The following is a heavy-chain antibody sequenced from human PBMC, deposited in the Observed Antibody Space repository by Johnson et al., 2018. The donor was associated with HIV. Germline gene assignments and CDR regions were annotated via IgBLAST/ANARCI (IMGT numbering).Heavy chain of an antibody. CDR2: INSDGSST. CDR3: ARDRLLYSGSSVDTFDI. Sequence: EVQLVESGGGLVQPGGSLRLSCAASRFTFSSYWMHWVRQAPGKGLVWVSRINSDGSSTSYADSVKGRFTISRDNAKNTLYLQMNSLRAEDTAMYYCARDRLLYSGSSVDTFDIWGQGTMVTVSS. V-gene: IGHV3-74*01. CDR1: RFTFSSYW. J-gene: IGHJ3*02. D-gene: IGHD1-26*01.